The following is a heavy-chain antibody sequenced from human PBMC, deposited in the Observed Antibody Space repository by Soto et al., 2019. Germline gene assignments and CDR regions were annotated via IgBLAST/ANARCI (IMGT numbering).Heavy chain of an antibody. CDR2: INPSGGST. CDR3: AREAPVGDYYDSSNPMSV. CDR1: GYTFTSYY. J-gene: IGHJ6*02. D-gene: IGHD3-22*01. Sequence: GASVKVSCKASGYTFTSYYMHWVRQAPGQGLEWMGIINPSGGSTSYAQKFQGRVTMTRDTSTSTVYMELSSLRSEDTAVYYCAREAPVGDYYDSSNPMSVWGQGTTVPVS. V-gene: IGHV1-46*01.